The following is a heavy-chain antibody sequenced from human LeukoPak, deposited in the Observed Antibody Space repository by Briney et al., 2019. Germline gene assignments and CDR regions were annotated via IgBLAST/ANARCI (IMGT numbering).Heavy chain of an antibody. J-gene: IGHJ4*02. CDR2: ISDTGGST. CDR3: AKRVEYSSSSGGYFDY. CDR1: GFTFSNYG. Sequence: PGGSLRLSCAASGFTFSNYGRSWVRQAPGKGLEWVSAISDTGGSTYYTDSVKGRFTISRDNSKNTLYLQMKSLRVEDTAVYYCAKRVEYSSSSGGYFDYWGQGNLVTVSS. D-gene: IGHD6-6*01. V-gene: IGHV3-23*01.